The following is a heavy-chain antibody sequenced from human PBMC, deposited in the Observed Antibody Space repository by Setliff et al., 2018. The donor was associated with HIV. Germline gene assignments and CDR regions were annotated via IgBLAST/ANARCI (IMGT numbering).Heavy chain of an antibody. CDR2: VYHSGTT. CDR3: ARHGAYEAYYDYMDV. CDR1: GYSISTAYY. J-gene: IGHJ6*03. V-gene: IGHV4-38-2*01. Sequence: PSETLSLTCAVSGYSISTAYYWGWIRQPPGKGLEWIGSVYHSGTTYYNPSLKSRVTISVDMSNNQFSLKVTSVTAADTAVYYCARHGAYEAYYDYMDVWGKGTTVTVSS. D-gene: IGHD5-12*01.